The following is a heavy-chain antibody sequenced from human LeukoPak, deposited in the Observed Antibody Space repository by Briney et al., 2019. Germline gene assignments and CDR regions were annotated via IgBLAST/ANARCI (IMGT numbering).Heavy chain of an antibody. J-gene: IGHJ4*02. D-gene: IGHD6-6*01. CDR2: INTDGSST. Sequence: GGSLRLSCAPSGFTFSSYWMHWVRRAPGKGLVWVSRINTDGSSTSYADSVKGRFTISRDNAKNTLYLQMTSLRAEDTAVYYCVRRAGYSSSSDYWGQGTLVTVSS. CDR1: GFTFSSYW. V-gene: IGHV3-74*01. CDR3: VRRAGYSSSSDY.